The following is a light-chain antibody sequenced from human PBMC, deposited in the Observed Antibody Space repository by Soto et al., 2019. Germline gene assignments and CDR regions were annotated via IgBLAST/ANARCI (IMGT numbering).Light chain of an antibody. CDR2: DAS. J-gene: IGKJ3*01. V-gene: IGKV3-11*01. CDR3: QQRSNWPPIT. CDR1: QTIYSN. Sequence: IVMTQSPATLSVSPGERATLSCRAGQTIYSNVAWYQQRPGQAPRLLIYDASNRATGIPARFSGSGSGTDFTLTISSLEPEDFAVYYCQQRSNWPPITFGPGTKVDI.